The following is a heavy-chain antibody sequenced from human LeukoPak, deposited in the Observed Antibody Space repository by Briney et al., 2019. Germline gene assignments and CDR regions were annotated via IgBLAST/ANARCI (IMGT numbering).Heavy chain of an antibody. J-gene: IGHJ4*02. V-gene: IGHV3-30*04. Sequence: GGSLRLSCAASGFNFSDYVVHWVRQAPGKGLEWVAVMSSDGSLKYYADSVKGRLTISRENSKKTQSLQMNSLRTEDTAVYFCARESSRGQIFDYWGQGTLVTVSS. CDR2: MSSDGSLK. CDR3: ARESSRGQIFDY. D-gene: IGHD2-15*01. CDR1: GFNFSDYV.